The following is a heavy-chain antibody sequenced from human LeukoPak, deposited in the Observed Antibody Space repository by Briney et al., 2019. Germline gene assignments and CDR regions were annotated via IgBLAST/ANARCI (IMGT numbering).Heavy chain of an antibody. D-gene: IGHD3-22*01. CDR3: ARGLLSHYYDSSGYYSDY. J-gene: IGHJ4*02. V-gene: IGHV1-8*01. CDR2: MNPNSGNT. Sequence: SVKVSCKASGYTFTSYDINWVRQATGQGLEWMGWMNPNSGNTGYAQKFQGRVTMTRNTSISTAYMELSSLRSEDTAVYYCARGLLSHYYDSSGYYSDYWGQGTLVTVSS. CDR1: GYTFTSYD.